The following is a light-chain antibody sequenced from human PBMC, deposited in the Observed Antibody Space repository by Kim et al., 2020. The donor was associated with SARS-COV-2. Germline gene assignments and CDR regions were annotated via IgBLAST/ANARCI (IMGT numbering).Light chain of an antibody. CDR3: QQYDNLPA. V-gene: IGKV1-33*01. J-gene: IGKJ4*01. CDR1: QDISNY. CDR2: DAS. Sequence: SASVGDRFTITCQASQDISNYLNWYQQKPRKAPKLLIYDASNLETGVPSRFSGSGSGTDFTFTISSLQPEDIATYYCQQYDNLPAFGGGTKVDIK.